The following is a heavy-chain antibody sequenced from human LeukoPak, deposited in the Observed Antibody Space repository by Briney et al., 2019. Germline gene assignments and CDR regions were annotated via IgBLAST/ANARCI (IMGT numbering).Heavy chain of an antibody. D-gene: IGHD6-13*01. CDR2: INNNGGRT. J-gene: IGHJ4*02. Sequence: GGSLRLSCSASGFTFSNYAMHWVRQAPGKGLEYVSSINNNGGRTYYADSVKGRFTISRDNSKNTLYLQMSSLRFEDTAVYYCVKEGPPAALDFSLHYWGQGTLVTVSS. CDR3: VKEGPPAALDFSLHY. V-gene: IGHV3-64D*06. CDR1: GFTFSNYA.